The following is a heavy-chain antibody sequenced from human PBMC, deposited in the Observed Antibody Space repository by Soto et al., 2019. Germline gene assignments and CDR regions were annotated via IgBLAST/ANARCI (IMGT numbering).Heavy chain of an antibody. Sequence: QVQLEQSGTEVKEPGASVKVSCKASGYSFTSYNINWVRQTTGQGLEWMGWVNPSNGDAGLAQRFQGRVTMSSDTSITTAFVEVSSLAPEAAAICFCARATRPAAIAVLDHWGQGTLVSVSS. J-gene: IGHJ4*02. CDR1: GYSFTSYN. CDR2: VNPSNGDA. D-gene: IGHD2-2*01. CDR3: ARATRPAAIAVLDH. V-gene: IGHV1-8*01.